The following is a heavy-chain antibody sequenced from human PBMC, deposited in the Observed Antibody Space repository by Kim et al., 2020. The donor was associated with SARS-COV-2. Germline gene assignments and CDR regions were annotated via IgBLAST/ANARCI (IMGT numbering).Heavy chain of an antibody. CDR3: ARDGLGSSWTYYYYYGMDV. CDR2: ISYDGSNK. V-gene: IGHV3-30-3*01. CDR1: GFTFSSYA. Sequence: GGSLRLSCAASGFTFSSYAMHWVRQAPGKGLEWVAVISYDGSNKYYADSVKGRFTISRDNSKNTLYLQMNSLRAEDTAVYYCARDGLGSSWTYYYYYGMDVWGQGTTVTVSS. D-gene: IGHD6-13*01. J-gene: IGHJ6*02.